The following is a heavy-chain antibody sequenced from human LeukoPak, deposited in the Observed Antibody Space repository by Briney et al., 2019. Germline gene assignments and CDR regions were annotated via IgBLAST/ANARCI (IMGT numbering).Heavy chain of an antibody. CDR3: ARGAGPAAMPPFDY. Sequence: GRSLRLSCAASGFTFSSYGMHWGRQAPGKGLEWVAVISYDGSNKYYADSVKGRFTSSRDNSKNTLYLQMNSLRAEDTAVYYCARGAGPAAMPPFDYWGQGTLVTVSS. CDR1: GFTFSSYG. V-gene: IGHV3-30*03. J-gene: IGHJ4*02. CDR2: ISYDGSNK. D-gene: IGHD2-2*01.